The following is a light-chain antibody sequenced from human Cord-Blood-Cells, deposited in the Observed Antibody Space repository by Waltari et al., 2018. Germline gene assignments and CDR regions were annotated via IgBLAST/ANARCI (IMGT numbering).Light chain of an antibody. J-gene: IGLJ3*02. CDR2: SNN. CDR1: SSNIGSNT. V-gene: IGLV1-44*01. Sequence: QSVLTQPPSASGTPGQRVTISCSGSSSNIGSNTVNWYQQPPGTAPKLLIYSNNQRPSGVPDRFSGSKSGTSASLAISGLQSEDEADYYRAAWDDSLNGPVFGGGTKLTVL. CDR3: AAWDDSLNGPV.